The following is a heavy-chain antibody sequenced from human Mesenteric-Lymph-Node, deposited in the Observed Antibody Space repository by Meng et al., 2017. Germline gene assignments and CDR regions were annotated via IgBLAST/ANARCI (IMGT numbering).Heavy chain of an antibody. V-gene: IGHV3-7*01. CDR2: IDQGGSRK. D-gene: IGHD3-10*01. J-gene: IGHJ4*02. CDR3: ARGFGTDY. CDR1: GFTFSSYA. Sequence: GESLKISCAASGFTFSSYAMHWVRQAPGKGLEWVANIDQGGSRKYYVSSVKGRFTISRDNAENSVSLQMSNLRAEDTAVYYCARGFGTDYWGQGTLVTVSS.